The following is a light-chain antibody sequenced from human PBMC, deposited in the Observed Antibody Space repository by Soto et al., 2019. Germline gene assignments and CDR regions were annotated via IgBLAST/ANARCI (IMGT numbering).Light chain of an antibody. CDR1: QSVSSSS. V-gene: IGKV3-20*01. CDR3: QQYGSSPIT. CDR2: GAS. J-gene: IGKJ5*01. Sequence: EIVLTQYPGTLSLSPGERATLSCRASQSVSSSSLAWYQQTPGQAPRLLIYGASSRATGIPDRFSGSGSGTDFTLTISRLEPEEFAVYYCQQYGSSPITFGQGTRLEIK.